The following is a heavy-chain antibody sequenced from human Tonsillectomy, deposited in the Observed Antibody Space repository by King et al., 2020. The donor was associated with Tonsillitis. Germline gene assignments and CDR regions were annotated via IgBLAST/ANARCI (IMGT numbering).Heavy chain of an antibody. J-gene: IGHJ3*02. Sequence: VQLVQSGAEVKKPGASVKVSCKASGYTFTIYYMHWVRQAPGQGLEWMGIINPSGGSTIYAQKFQGRVTMTRDTSTSPVYMELSSLRSEDTAVYYCVRERITVAGRAFDIWGQGTMVTVSS. CDR3: VRERITVAGRAFDI. CDR2: INPSGGST. D-gene: IGHD6-19*01. V-gene: IGHV1-46*03. CDR1: GYTFTIYY.